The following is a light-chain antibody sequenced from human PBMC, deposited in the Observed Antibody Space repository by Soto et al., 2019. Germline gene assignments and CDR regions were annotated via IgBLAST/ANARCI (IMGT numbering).Light chain of an antibody. Sequence: QSVLTQPASVSGSPGQSITISCTGTSSDVGAYNLVSWYHHHPDKAHKLMISEVSNRPSGVSDRFSGSKSGNTASLTISGLQAEDEADYYCASLNATNFVFGTGTKLTVL. J-gene: IGLJ1*01. CDR1: SSDVGAYNL. CDR3: ASLNATNFV. CDR2: EVS. V-gene: IGLV2-14*01.